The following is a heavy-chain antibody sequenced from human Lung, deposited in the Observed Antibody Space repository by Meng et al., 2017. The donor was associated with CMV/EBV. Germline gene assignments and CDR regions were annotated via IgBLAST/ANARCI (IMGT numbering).Heavy chain of an antibody. CDR3: ARDRRGSYVTGWGY. Sequence: SXTXSPXCTVSGYSISSPYYWGWIRQPPGMGLEWIGSIYYSGNTYYNPSLKSRVTISVDTSKNQFSLKLSSVIAADTAVYYCARDRRGSYVTGWGYWGQGTLVTVSS. J-gene: IGHJ4*02. V-gene: IGHV4-38-2*02. CDR1: GYSISSPYY. D-gene: IGHD3-16*01. CDR2: IYYSGNT.